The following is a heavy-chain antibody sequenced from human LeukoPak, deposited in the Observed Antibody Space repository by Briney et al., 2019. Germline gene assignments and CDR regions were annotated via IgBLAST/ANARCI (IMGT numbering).Heavy chain of an antibody. Sequence: GESLKISCKGSGYSFTSYWIGWVRQMPGKGLEWMGIIYPGDSDTRYSPSFQGQVTISADKSISTAYPQWSSLKASDTAMYYCARRSSYSGSYYAYYYYMDVWGKGTTVTVSS. D-gene: IGHD1-26*01. CDR2: IYPGDSDT. CDR3: ARRSSYSGSYYAYYYYMDV. V-gene: IGHV5-51*01. J-gene: IGHJ6*03. CDR1: GYSFTSYW.